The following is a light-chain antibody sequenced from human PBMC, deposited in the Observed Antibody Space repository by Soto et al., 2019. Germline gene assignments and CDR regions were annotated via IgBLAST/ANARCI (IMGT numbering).Light chain of an antibody. CDR3: AAWDDSLNAVL. J-gene: IGLJ2*01. CDR1: SSNIASNT. Sequence: QSVLPQPPSASGTPGQRVTISCSGSSSNIASNTVNWYQQLPGTAPKLLIFSNNQRPSGVPDRFSGSKSDTSASLAISGLQSEDEADYYCAAWDDSLNAVLFGGGTKLTVL. CDR2: SNN. V-gene: IGLV1-44*01.